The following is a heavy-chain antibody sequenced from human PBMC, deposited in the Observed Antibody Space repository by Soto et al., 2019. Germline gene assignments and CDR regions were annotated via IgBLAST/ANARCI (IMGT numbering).Heavy chain of an antibody. CDR1: GFTFSTYA. Sequence: QVQLVESGGGVVQPGRSLRLSCAASGFTFSTYAMHWVRQAPGKGLEWVTVVSYDGSNEYYAGSVKGRFTISRDNSKNTLYLQMNSLRAEDTAVYYCAKGHDGGGYSQLWYWGQGTLVTVSS. CDR3: AKGHDGGGYSQLWY. J-gene: IGHJ4*02. D-gene: IGHD3-22*01. V-gene: IGHV3-30*18. CDR2: VSYDGSNE.